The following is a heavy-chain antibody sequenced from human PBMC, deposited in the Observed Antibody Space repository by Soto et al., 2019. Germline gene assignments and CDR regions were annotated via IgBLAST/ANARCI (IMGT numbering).Heavy chain of an antibody. CDR3: ASQTYCSSTSCSAYYYYGMDV. Sequence: WGSLRLSCAASGFTFSSYSMNWVRQAPGKGLEWVSSISSSSSYIYYADSVKGRFTISRDNAKNSLYLQMNSLRADDTAVYYCASQTYCSSTSCSAYYYYGMDVWGQGTTVTVSS. CDR1: GFTFSSYS. J-gene: IGHJ6*02. V-gene: IGHV3-21*01. CDR2: ISSSSSYI. D-gene: IGHD2-2*01.